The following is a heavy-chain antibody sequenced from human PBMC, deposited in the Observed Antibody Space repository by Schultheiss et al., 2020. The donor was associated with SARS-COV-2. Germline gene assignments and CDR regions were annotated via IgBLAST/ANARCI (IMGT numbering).Heavy chain of an antibody. CDR2: IKSKIEDGTT. CDR1: GFTFGDYG. J-gene: IGHJ4*02. D-gene: IGHD4-17*01. CDR3: TTDSAVTTASDY. V-gene: IGHV3-15*01. Sequence: GGSLRLSCTASGFTFGDYGLSWVRQAPGKGLEWVGRIKSKIEDGTTDYAAPVKGRFTISRDDSKNTLFLQASSLKIEDTGVYYCTTDSAVTTASDYWGQGTLVTVSS.